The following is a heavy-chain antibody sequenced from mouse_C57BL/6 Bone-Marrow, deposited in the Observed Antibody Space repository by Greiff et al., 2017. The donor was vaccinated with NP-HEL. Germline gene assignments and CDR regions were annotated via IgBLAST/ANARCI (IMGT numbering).Heavy chain of an antibody. CDR2: ISSGSSTI. D-gene: IGHD4-1*01. J-gene: IGHJ3*01. CDR3: ARPAGGAWFAY. Sequence: EVQGVESGGGLVKPGGSLKLSCAASGFTFSDYGMHWVRQAPEKGLELVAYISSGSSTIYYADTVKGRFTISRDNTKNTLFLQMTSLRSEDTAMYYCARPAGGAWFAYWGQGTLVTVSA. CDR1: GFTFSDYG. V-gene: IGHV5-17*01.